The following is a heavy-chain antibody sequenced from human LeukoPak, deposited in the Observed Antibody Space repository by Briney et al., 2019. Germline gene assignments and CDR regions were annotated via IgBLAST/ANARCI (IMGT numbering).Heavy chain of an antibody. D-gene: IGHD2-2*01. Sequence: GGSLRLSCAASGFTFSSYAMHWVRQAPGKGLEWVAVISYDGSNKYYADSVKGRFTISRDNSKNTLYLQMNSLRAEDTAVYYCARDLVSPDYWGQGTLATVSS. V-gene: IGHV3-30*04. CDR3: ARDLVSPDY. J-gene: IGHJ4*02. CDR1: GFTFSSYA. CDR2: ISYDGSNK.